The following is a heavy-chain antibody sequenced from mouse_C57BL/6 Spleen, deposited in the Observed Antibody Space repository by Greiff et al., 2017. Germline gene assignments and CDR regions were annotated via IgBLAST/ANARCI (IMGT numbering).Heavy chain of an antibody. CDR1: GYTFTSYW. J-gene: IGHJ3*01. V-gene: IGHV1-7*01. CDR3: AREEVYDGYPFAY. CDR2: INPSSGYT. Sequence: QVQLQQSGAELAKPGASVKLSCKASGYTFTSYWVHWVKQRPGQGLEWIGYINPSSGYTKYNQKFKDKATLTADKSSSTAYMQLSSLTYEDSAVYYCAREEVYDGYPFAYWGQGTLVTVSA. D-gene: IGHD2-3*01.